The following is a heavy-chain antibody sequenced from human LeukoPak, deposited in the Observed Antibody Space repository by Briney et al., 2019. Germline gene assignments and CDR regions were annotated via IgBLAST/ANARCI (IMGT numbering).Heavy chain of an antibody. J-gene: IGHJ5*02. Sequence: ASVKVSCKASGYTFTSYDINWVRQATGQGLEWMGWMNPNSGNTGYAQKFQGRVTITRNTSISTAYMELSSLRSEDTAVYYCARLDQAGYSSSFNWFDPWGQGTLVTVSS. V-gene: IGHV1-8*03. CDR3: ARLDQAGYSSSFNWFDP. CDR1: GYTFTSYD. CDR2: MNPNSGNT. D-gene: IGHD6-13*01.